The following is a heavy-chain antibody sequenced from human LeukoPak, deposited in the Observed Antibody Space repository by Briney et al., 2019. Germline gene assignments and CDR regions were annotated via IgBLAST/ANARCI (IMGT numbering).Heavy chain of an antibody. CDR1: GYTFTSYG. D-gene: IGHD6-19*01. V-gene: IGHV1-2*02. CDR2: INPNSGGT. Sequence: ASVKVSCKASGYTFTSYGISWVRQAPGQGLEWMGWINPNSGGTNYAQRFQGRVTMTRDTSISTAYMELSRLRSDDTAVYYCARGYNVGWYWAWGQGALVTVSS. CDR3: ARGYNVGWYWA. J-gene: IGHJ4*02.